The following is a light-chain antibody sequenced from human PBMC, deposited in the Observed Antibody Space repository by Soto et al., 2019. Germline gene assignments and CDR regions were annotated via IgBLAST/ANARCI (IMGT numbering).Light chain of an antibody. CDR2: DAS. Sequence: DIQMTQSPSSLYASVGDKVTITCQASQDISNYLNWYQQKPGKAPKLLIYDASNLETGVPSRFSGSRSGTDFTFTISSLQPEDIATYYCQQYDNLLTFAGGTKVEIK. V-gene: IGKV1-33*01. CDR1: QDISNY. J-gene: IGKJ4*01. CDR3: QQYDNLLT.